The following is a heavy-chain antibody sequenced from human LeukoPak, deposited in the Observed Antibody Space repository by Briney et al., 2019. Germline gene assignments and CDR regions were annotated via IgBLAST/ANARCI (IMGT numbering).Heavy chain of an antibody. CDR3: AKERFLRFDEMGAFDI. Sequence: GGSLRLSCAASGFTFDDYAMHWVRQPPGKGLEWVSGISWNSGSIGYADSVEGRFTISRDNAKNSLYLQMNSLRAEDTALYYCAKERFLRFDEMGAFDIWGQGTMVTVSS. J-gene: IGHJ3*02. V-gene: IGHV3-9*01. CDR1: GFTFDDYA. D-gene: IGHD5-24*01. CDR2: ISWNSGSI.